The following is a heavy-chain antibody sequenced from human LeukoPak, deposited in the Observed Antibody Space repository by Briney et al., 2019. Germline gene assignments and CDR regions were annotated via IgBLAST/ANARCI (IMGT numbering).Heavy chain of an antibody. D-gene: IGHD2-2*01. CDR1: GYTFTGYY. V-gene: IGHV1-2*06. J-gene: IGHJ5*02. Sequence: ASVKVSCKASGYTFTGYYMHWVQQAPGHGLEWMGRINPNIGSTNYAQKFQGRVTMTRDTSISTAYMELSRLRSDDTAVYYCAKPHCSSTSCYAETQNWFDPWGQGTLVTVSS. CDR3: AKPHCSSTSCYAETQNWFDP. CDR2: INPNIGST.